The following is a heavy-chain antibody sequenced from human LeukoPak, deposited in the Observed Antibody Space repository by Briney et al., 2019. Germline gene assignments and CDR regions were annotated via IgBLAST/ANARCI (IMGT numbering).Heavy chain of an antibody. CDR1: GYTFTSYD. V-gene: IGHV1-2*02. CDR3: ARVHLRTLSVLRYFDWSEAFDI. CDR2: MNPNSGGT. Sequence: GASVKVSCKASGYTFTSYDINWVRQATGQGLEWMGWMNPNSGGTNYAQKFQGRVTMTRDTSISTAYMELRSLRSDDTAVYYCARVHLRTLSVLRYFDWSEAFDIWGQGTMVTVSS. D-gene: IGHD3-9*01. J-gene: IGHJ3*02.